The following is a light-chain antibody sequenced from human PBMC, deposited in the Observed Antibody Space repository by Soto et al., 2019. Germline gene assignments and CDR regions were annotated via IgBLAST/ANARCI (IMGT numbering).Light chain of an antibody. CDR3: QSYDTSVNGL. V-gene: IGLV1-40*01. Sequence: QSVLTQPPSVSGAPGQRVTISCIGSSSNFGAGYDVHWYQQLPGRAPKLLISRNSNRPSGVPDRFSASKSGASASLTITGLQPEDEADYYCQSYDTSVNGLFGGGTKLTVL. CDR2: RNS. J-gene: IGLJ3*02. CDR1: SSNFGAGYD.